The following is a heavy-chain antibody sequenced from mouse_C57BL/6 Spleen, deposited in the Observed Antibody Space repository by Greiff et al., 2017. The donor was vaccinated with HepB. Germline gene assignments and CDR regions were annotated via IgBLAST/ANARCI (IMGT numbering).Heavy chain of an antibody. CDR1: GYTFTSYW. CDR2: IDPSDSYT. CDR3: AKKPPYYYGSSYDV. V-gene: IGHV1-69*01. D-gene: IGHD1-1*01. J-gene: IGHJ1*03. Sequence: VQLQQPGAELVMPGASVKLSCKASGYTFTSYWMHWVKQRPGQGLEWIGEIDPSDSYTNYNQKFKGKSTLTVDKSSSTAYMQLSSLTSEDSAVYYCAKKPPYYYGSSYDVWGTGTTVTVSS.